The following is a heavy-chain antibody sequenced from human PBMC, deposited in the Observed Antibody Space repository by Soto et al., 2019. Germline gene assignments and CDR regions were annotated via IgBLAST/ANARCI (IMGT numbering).Heavy chain of an antibody. CDR2: IYYSGST. D-gene: IGHD2-15*01. CDR1: GGSISSGDYY. J-gene: IGHJ6*02. V-gene: IGHV4-30-4*01. Sequence: QVQLQESGPGLVKPSQTLSLTCTVSGGSISSGDYYWSWIRQPPGKGLEWIGYIYYSGSTYYNPSLKSRVNISVDTSKNQFSLQLSSVTAADTAVYYCARGVGYCSGGSCYFYYYGMDVWGQGTTVTVSS. CDR3: ARGVGYCSGGSCYFYYYGMDV.